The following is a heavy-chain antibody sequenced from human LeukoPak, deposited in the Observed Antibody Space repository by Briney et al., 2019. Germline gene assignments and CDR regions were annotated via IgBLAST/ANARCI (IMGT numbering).Heavy chain of an antibody. CDR3: ARWGSNMAREKGDH. D-gene: IGHD3-10*01. J-gene: IGHJ4*02. Sequence: SETLSLTCTVSGGSISSYYWSWIRQPPGKELEWIGYVYYSGSTNYNPSLKSRVTISVDTSKNQFSLKLSSVTAADTAVYYCARWGSNMAREKGDHWGQGTLVTVSS. V-gene: IGHV4-59*08. CDR2: VYYSGST. CDR1: GGSISSYY.